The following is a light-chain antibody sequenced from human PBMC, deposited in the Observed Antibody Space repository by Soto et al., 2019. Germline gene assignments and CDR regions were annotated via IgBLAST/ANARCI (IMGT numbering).Light chain of an antibody. CDR3: QQYGSSPLLT. CDR1: QSVSSSY. J-gene: IGKJ4*01. Sequence: EIVLTQSPGTLSLSPGERATLSCRASQSVSSSYLVWYQQKPGQAPRLLIYGASSRATGIPDRFSGSGSGTDFTLTISRLEPEDFAVYYCQQYGSSPLLTFGGGTKVEIK. CDR2: GAS. V-gene: IGKV3-20*01.